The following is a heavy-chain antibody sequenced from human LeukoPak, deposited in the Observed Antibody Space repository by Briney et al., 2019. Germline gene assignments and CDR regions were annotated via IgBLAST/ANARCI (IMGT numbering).Heavy chain of an antibody. V-gene: IGHV1-8*01. J-gene: IGHJ4*02. CDR1: GYTFTSYD. D-gene: IGHD6-19*01. CDR3: ARGRRYSSGWALYY. CDR2: MNPNSGNT. Sequence: EASVKVSCKASGYTFTSYDINWVRQATGQGLEWMGWMNPNSGNTGYAQKFQGRVTMTRNTSISTAYMELSSLRSEDTAAYYCARGRRYSSGWALYYWGQGTLVTVSS.